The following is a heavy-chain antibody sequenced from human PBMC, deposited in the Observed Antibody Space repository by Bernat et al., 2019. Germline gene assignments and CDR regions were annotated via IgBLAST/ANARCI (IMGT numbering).Heavy chain of an antibody. CDR2: ISSDGSTT. D-gene: IGHD5-18*01. J-gene: IGHJ5*02. Sequence: EVQLVESGGGFVQPGGSLRLSCAASGFTFSNYWMHWVRQAPGKGLVWVSRISSDGSTTSYADSVKGRFTISRDNAKNTLFLQMNSLSAEDTAVYFCAREGSVTPYNWFDPWGQGTLVTVSS. CDR1: GFTFSNYW. V-gene: IGHV3-74*01. CDR3: AREGSVTPYNWFDP.